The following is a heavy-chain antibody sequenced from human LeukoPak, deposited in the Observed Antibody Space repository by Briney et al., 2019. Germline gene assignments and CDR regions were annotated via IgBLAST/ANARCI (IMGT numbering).Heavy chain of an antibody. CDR2: ISAYNGNT. Sequence: ASVKVSCKASGYTFTSYGISWVRQAPGQGLEWMGWISAYNGNTNYAQKLQGRVTMTTDTSTSTAYMELRSLRSDDTAVYYCARDPPPTYYDFWSGYRANGMDVWGQGTTVTVSS. CDR1: GYTFTSYG. J-gene: IGHJ6*02. CDR3: ARDPPPTYYDFWSGYRANGMDV. V-gene: IGHV1-18*01. D-gene: IGHD3-3*01.